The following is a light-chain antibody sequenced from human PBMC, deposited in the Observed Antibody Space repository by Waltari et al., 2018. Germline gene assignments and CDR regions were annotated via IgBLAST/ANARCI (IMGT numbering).Light chain of an antibody. CDR1: SSDVGSYNL. CDR2: EVS. V-gene: IGLV2-23*02. CDR3: CSYAGSSPYV. Sequence: QSALTQPDSVSGSPGQSITIPCTGTSSDVGSYNLVPGYQQHPGKAPNLMIYEVSKRPSGVSNRFSGSKSGNTASLTISGLQAEDEADYYCCSYAGSSPYVFGTGTKVSVL. J-gene: IGLJ1*01.